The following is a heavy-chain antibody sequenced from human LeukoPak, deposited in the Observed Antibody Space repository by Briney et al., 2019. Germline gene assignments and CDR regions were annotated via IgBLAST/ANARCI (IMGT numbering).Heavy chain of an antibody. V-gene: IGHV4-39*01. Sequence: PSETLSLTCTVSGGSISSSSYYWGWIRQPPGKGLEWIGSIYYSGSTYYNPSLKSRVTISVDTSKNQFSLKLSSVTAADTVVYYCARLTRRMHYYYDSSGYYYYFDYWGQGTLVTVSS. J-gene: IGHJ4*02. CDR2: IYYSGST. CDR1: GGSISSSSYY. CDR3: ARLTRRMHYYYDSSGYYYYFDY. D-gene: IGHD3-22*01.